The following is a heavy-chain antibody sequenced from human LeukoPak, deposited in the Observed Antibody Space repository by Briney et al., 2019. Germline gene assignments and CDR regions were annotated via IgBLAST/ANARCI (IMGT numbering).Heavy chain of an antibody. CDR3: ARDPTPDY. CDR1: GFTFSSYS. J-gene: IGHJ4*02. Sequence: GTSLRLSCAASGFTFSSYSMNWVRQAPGKGLEWVSYISGSSSTIYYADSVKGRFTISRDNAKNSLYLQINSLRDEDTAIYYCARDPTPDYWGQGTLVTVSS. CDR2: ISGSSSTI. V-gene: IGHV3-48*02.